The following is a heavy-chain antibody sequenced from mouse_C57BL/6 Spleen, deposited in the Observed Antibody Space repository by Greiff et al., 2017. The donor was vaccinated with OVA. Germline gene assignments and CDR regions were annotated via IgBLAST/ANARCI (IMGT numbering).Heavy chain of an antibody. D-gene: IGHD2-3*01. V-gene: IGHV1-69*01. CDR2: IDPSDSYT. CDR1: GYTFTSYW. CDR3: ARSDGYYVGWFAY. Sequence: QVHVKQPGAELVMPGASVKLSCKASGYTFTSYWMHWVKQRPGQGLEWIGEIDPSDSYTNYNQKFKGKSTLTVDKSSSTAYMQLSSLTSEDSAVYYCARSDGYYVGWFAYWGQGTLVTVSA. J-gene: IGHJ3*01.